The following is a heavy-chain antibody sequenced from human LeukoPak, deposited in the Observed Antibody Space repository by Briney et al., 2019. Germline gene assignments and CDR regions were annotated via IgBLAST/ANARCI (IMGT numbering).Heavy chain of an antibody. CDR2: FDALDDET. J-gene: IGHJ4*02. Sequence: GASVRVSCKVSGDTLPELSIHWVRQAPGKGLEWMGVFDALDDETIHARNFQGRVTMMVDTSTNTAHMELSYLRSDDTAVYYCATDGSSAWYEDFWGQGTQVIVSS. D-gene: IGHD6-19*01. CDR3: ATDGSSAWYEDF. V-gene: IGHV1-24*01. CDR1: GDTLPELS.